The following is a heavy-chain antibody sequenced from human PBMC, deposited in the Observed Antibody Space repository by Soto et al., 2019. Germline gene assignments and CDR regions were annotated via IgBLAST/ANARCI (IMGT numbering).Heavy chain of an antibody. J-gene: IGHJ5*02. CDR2: IYPGDSDT. D-gene: IGHD3-22*01. CDR3: ARQRFGDSVEYYYDSSGYRGNWFDP. V-gene: IGHV5-51*01. CDR1: GYSFTSYW. Sequence: GESLKISCKGSGYSFTSYWIGWVRQMPGKGLEWMGIIYPGDSDTRYSPSFQGQVTISADKSISTAYLQWSSLKASDTAMYYCARQRFGDSVEYYYDSSGYRGNWFDPWGQGTLVTVSS.